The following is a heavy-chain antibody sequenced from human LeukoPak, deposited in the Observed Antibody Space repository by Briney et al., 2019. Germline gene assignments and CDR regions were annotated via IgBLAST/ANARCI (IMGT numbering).Heavy chain of an antibody. Sequence: ASVKVSCKASGYTFTSYYMHWVRQAPGQGLEWMGIINPSGGSTGYAQKFQGRVTMTRNTSISTAYMELSSLRSEDTAVYYCAVNYYGSGSSSNFDYWGQGTLVTVSS. CDR2: INPSGGST. CDR3: AVNYYGSGSSSNFDY. CDR1: GYTFTSYY. D-gene: IGHD3-10*01. J-gene: IGHJ4*02. V-gene: IGHV1-46*01.